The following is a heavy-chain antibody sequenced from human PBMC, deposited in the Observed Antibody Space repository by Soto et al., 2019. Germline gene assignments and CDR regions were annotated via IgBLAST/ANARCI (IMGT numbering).Heavy chain of an antibody. CDR2: IKQDGSGK. D-gene: IGHD2-2*01. V-gene: IGHV3-7*03. J-gene: IGHJ4*02. Sequence: PGGSLRLSCAASGFTFSSYWMSWVRQAPGKGLEWVANIKQDGSGKYYVDSVKGRFTISRDNAKNSPYLQMNSLRAEDTAVYYCARGYQRYYFDYWGQGTLVTVSS. CDR1: GFTFSSYW. CDR3: ARGYQRYYFDY.